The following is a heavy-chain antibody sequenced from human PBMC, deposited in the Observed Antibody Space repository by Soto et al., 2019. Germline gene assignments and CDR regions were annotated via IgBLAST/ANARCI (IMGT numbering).Heavy chain of an antibody. D-gene: IGHD5-12*01. CDR1: DFTFTTYW. V-gene: IGHV3-7*03. J-gene: IGHJ4*02. CDR3: ARGRGYSGYYCGY. CDR2: IKQDGSEE. Sequence: CAASDFTFTTYWMSWVRQAPGRGLEWVANIKQDGSEEYYVDSVKGRFTISRDNAKNSLYLQMNSLRAEDSAVYYCARGRGYSGYYCGYCGPGNLVIVSS.